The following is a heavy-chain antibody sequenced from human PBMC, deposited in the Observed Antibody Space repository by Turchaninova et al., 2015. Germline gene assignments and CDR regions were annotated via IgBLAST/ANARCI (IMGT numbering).Heavy chain of an antibody. CDR3: ARGLDRIKLGY. Sequence: QVQLQQWGAGLLKPSETLSLTCAVYGGSFRGSHWNWIRQPPGKGRGWIGKICDDEGTNYNSALKGRATISLDTSKNRFSLNLMSVTAADTAVYYCARGLDRIKLGYWGQGTLVTVSS. V-gene: IGHV4-34*01. D-gene: IGHD5-18*01. J-gene: IGHJ4*02. CDR1: GGSFRGSH. CDR2: ICDDEGT.